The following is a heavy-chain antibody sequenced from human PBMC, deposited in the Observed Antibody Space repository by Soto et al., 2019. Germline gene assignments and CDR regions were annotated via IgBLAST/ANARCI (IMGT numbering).Heavy chain of an antibody. CDR1: GHTFHNYA. J-gene: IGHJ4*02. D-gene: IGHD6-19*01. Sequence: GGSLRLSCVGSGHTFHNYAMTWVRQAPGKGLEWVSGISGSGGSTYYADSVRGRFTISRDDSKNTLYLQMNSLRAEDTVVYYCAKDRKSGSAWYWDYWGQGTLVTVSS. CDR2: ISGSGGST. CDR3: AKDRKSGSAWYWDY. V-gene: IGHV3-23*01.